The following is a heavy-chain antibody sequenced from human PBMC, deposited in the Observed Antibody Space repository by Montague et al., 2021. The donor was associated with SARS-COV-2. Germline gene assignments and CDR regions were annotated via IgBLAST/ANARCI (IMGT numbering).Heavy chain of an antibody. CDR2: INWNSGSI. CDR3: AKDGLIRGVNYFDY. V-gene: IGHV3-9*01. CDR1: GFTFDDYA. D-gene: IGHD3-10*01. J-gene: IGHJ4*02. Sequence: SLRLSCPASGFTFDDYAMYWVRQAPGKGLEWVSGINWNSGSIGYADSVKGRFTISRDNAENSLYLQMNSLRAEDTALYYCAKDGLIRGVNYFDYWGQGTLVTVSS.